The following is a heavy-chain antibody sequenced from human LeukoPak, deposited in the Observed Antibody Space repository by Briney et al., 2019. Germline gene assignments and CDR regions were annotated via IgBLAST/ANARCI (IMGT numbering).Heavy chain of an antibody. Sequence: ASVKVSCKASGYTFTGYYIHWVRQAPGQGLEWMGWINPNSDDTSFAQRFQGRVTMTRDTSISTAYMELSRLRSDDTAVYYCATGGWLQPFDYWGQGTLVTVSS. CDR2: INPNSDDT. V-gene: IGHV1-2*02. CDR1: GYTFTGYY. CDR3: ATGGWLQPFDY. D-gene: IGHD5-24*01. J-gene: IGHJ4*02.